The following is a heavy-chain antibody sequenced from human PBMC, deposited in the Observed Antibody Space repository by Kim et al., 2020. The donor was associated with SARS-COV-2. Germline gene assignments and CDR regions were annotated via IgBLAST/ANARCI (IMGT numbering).Heavy chain of an antibody. CDR2: IDPSDSYT. Sequence: GESLKISCKGSGYSFTSYWISWVRQMPGKGLEWMGRIDPSDSYTNYSPSFQGHVTISADKSISTAYLQWSSLKASDTAMYYCATLWFGVLLGTAFDIWGQGTMVTVSS. J-gene: IGHJ3*02. V-gene: IGHV5-10-1*01. D-gene: IGHD3-10*01. CDR3: ATLWFGVLLGTAFDI. CDR1: GYSFTSYW.